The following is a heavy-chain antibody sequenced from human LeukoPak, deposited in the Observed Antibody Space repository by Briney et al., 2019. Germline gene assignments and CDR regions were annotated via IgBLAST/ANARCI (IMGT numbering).Heavy chain of an antibody. CDR3: ATEPRITLVRGVVVDY. J-gene: IGHJ4*02. CDR1: GYTLTELS. Sequence: ASVKVSCKVSGYTLTELSMHWVRQAPRKGLEWMGGFDPEDGETIYAQKFQGRVTMTEDTSTDTAYMELSSLRSEDTAVYYCATEPRITLVRGVVVDYWGQGTLVTVSS. CDR2: FDPEDGET. V-gene: IGHV1-24*01. D-gene: IGHD3-10*01.